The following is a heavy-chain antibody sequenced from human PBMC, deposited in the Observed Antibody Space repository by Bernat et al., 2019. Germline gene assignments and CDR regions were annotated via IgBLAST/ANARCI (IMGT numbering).Heavy chain of an antibody. CDR1: GFTVSTNY. V-gene: IGHV3-53*01. D-gene: IGHD6-13*01. J-gene: IGHJ5*02. CDR2: MYGDGRA. Sequence: EMQLVESGGGLVQPGGSLRLSCAASGFTVSTNYMNWVRQAPGKGLEGVSVMYGDGRAFYADSVKGRFTISRDNSRNTLFLQMDSLRVEDTAVYYCTRGIGYSSDWYGWLDPWGQGTLVTVSS. CDR3: TRGIGYSSDWYGWLDP.